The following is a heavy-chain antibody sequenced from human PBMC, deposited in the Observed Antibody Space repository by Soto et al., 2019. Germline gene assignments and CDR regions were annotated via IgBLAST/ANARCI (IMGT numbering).Heavy chain of an antibody. CDR3: AKIMATSATGH. J-gene: IGHJ4*02. V-gene: IGHV3-23*01. CDR1: GFTFSTYA. D-gene: IGHD2-15*01. CDR2: ISADGFGT. Sequence: GGSLRLSCTPSGFTFSTYAMNWVRQAPGKGLEWVSAISADGFGTYYAASVKGRFTVSRDNSKNTLYLQMNSLRVEDTAVYYCAKIMATSATGHWGQGTLVTVSS.